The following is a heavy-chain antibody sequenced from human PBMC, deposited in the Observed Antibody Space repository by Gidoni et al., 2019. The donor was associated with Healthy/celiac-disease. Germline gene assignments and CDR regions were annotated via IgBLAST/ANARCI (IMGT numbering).Heavy chain of an antibody. D-gene: IGHD3-22*01. V-gene: IGHV1-2*02. J-gene: IGHJ4*02. CDR2: INPNSGGT. Sequence: QVQLVQSGAEVKKPGASVPVSCKAAGDTFTGYYMHWVRQAPGQGLEWMGWINPNSGGTNYAQKFQGRVTMTRDTSISTAYMELSRLRSDDTAVYYCARARGHYYDSSGYSHFDYWGQGTLVTVSS. CDR3: ARARGHYYDSSGYSHFDY. CDR1: GDTFTGYY.